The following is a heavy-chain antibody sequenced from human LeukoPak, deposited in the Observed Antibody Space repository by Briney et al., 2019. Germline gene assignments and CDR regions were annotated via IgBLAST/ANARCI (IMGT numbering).Heavy chain of an antibody. V-gene: IGHV1-2*06. Sequence: ASVNVSCKASGYTFTGYYMHWVRQAPGQGLEWMGRTNPNSGGTNYAQKFQGRVTMTRDTSISTAYMELSSLRSDDTAVYYCARVVMGATSIDYWGQGTPVTVYS. CDR1: GYTFTGYY. J-gene: IGHJ4*02. CDR3: ARVVMGATSIDY. D-gene: IGHD1-26*01. CDR2: TNPNSGGT.